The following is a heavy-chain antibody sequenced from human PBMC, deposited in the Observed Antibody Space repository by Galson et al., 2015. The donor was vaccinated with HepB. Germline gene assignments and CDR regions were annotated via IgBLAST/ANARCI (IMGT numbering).Heavy chain of an antibody. Sequence: SETLSLTCTVSGGSISSYYWSWIRQPPGKGLEWIGYIYYSGSTNYNPSLKSRVTISVDTSKNQFSLKLSSVTAADTAVYYCARDSSGWYWNFDYWGQGTLVTVSS. J-gene: IGHJ4*02. CDR1: GGSISSYY. V-gene: IGHV4-59*01. CDR2: IYYSGST. CDR3: ARDSSGWYWNFDY. D-gene: IGHD6-19*01.